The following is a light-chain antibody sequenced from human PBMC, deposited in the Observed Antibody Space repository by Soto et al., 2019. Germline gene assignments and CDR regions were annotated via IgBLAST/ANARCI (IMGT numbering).Light chain of an antibody. CDR2: EAS. V-gene: IGKV1-33*01. CDR1: QDISNY. J-gene: IGKJ4*01. CDR3: QQANSFPLT. Sequence: DIQMTQSPSSLSASVGDRVTITCQASQDISNYLNWYQQKPGKAPKLLIYEASNLQTGVPSRFSGSGSGTDFTLTISSLXXXXFATYYCQQANSFPLTFGGGTKVDIK.